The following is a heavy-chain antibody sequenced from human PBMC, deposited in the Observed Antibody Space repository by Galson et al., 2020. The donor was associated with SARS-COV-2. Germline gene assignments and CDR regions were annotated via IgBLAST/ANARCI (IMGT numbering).Heavy chain of an antibody. CDR2: IYPGGTT. CDR1: GLTVSRIY. Sequence: GGSLRLYCAASGLTVSRIYMSWVRQAPGKGLEWVSVIYPGGTTYFADSVKGRFTVSRDNSKNTLYLQMNSLRAEDTAVYYCARDYDYGGTSDAFDVWGQGTVVTVSS. D-gene: IGHD4-17*01. V-gene: IGHV3-66*01. CDR3: ARDYDYGGTSDAFDV. J-gene: IGHJ3*01.